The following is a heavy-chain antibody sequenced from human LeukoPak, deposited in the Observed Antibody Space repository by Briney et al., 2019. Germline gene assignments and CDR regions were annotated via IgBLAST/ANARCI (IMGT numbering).Heavy chain of an antibody. V-gene: IGHV4-38-2*01. D-gene: IGHD2-2*01. Sequence: PSETLSLTCSVSGYSFTSGHYWGWIRQPPGKGLEWIANIYHTGSAHYNPSLKSRVTISVDTSKNQFSLKLSSVTAADSAVYYCARYCTSTTCILRGFDYWGQGTLVTVSS. CDR2: IYHTGSA. CDR1: GYSFTSGHY. J-gene: IGHJ4*02. CDR3: ARYCTSTTCILRGFDY.